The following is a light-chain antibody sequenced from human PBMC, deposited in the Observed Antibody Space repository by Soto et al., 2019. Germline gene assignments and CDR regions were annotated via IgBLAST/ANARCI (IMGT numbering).Light chain of an antibody. J-gene: IGKJ4*01. V-gene: IGKV3-15*01. Sequence: EIVMTQSPATLSVSPGERATLSCRASQSVGSTLAWYQQKPGQAPRLLIYGASTRATGIPARFSGSGSGTEFTLTISSLQSEDFAVYYCKQYSKWPVTFGGGTKVDI. CDR2: GAS. CDR3: KQYSKWPVT. CDR1: QSVGST.